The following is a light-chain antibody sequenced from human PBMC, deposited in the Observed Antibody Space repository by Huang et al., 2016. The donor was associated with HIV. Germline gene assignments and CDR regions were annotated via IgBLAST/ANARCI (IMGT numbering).Light chain of an antibody. J-gene: IGKJ2*01. V-gene: IGKV1-39*01. Sequence: DIQMTQSPSSLSASVGARVTITCRASQSVTGELNCYQQKPGKAPNILLYAASCLQSGVPSRFCGSGSGTAFTLTISSLQPEDFSTYYCQQTYTFPYTFGQGTNLDIK. CDR1: QSVTGE. CDR3: QQTYTFPYT. CDR2: AAS.